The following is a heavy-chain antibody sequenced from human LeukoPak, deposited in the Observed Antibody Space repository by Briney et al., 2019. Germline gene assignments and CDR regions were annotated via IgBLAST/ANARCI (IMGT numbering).Heavy chain of an antibody. CDR3: ARAQEPTYYYDSGGYYLDV. J-gene: IGHJ6*02. V-gene: IGHV6-1*01. Sequence: SQTLSLTCVISGDSVSGYTVAWNWIRQSPSRGLEWLGRTYFRSSWIFEYAVSVKSRIKISPDTSKNQFSLKLSSVTAADTAVYYCARAQEPTYYYDSGGYYLDVWGQGTTVTVSS. D-gene: IGHD3-22*01. CDR1: GDSVSGYTVA. CDR2: TYFRSSWIF.